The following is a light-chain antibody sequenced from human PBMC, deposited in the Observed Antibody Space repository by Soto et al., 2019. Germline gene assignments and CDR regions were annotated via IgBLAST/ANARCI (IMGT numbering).Light chain of an antibody. CDR1: SSNIGAGYD. Sequence: QSVLTQPPSVSGAPGQRVTISCTESSSNIGAGYDVHWYQQLPGTAPKLLIYGNSNRPSGVPDRFSGSKSGTSASLAITGLQAEDEADYYCQSYDSSLSAWVFSGGTKLTVL. V-gene: IGLV1-40*01. CDR3: QSYDSSLSAWV. J-gene: IGLJ3*02. CDR2: GNS.